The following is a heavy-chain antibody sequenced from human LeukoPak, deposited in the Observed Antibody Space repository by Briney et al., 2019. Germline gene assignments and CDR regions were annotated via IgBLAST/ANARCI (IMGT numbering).Heavy chain of an antibody. CDR3: ARVPTYYYDSSGYYYFDY. CDR1: GGSISSSNW. V-gene: IGHV4-4*02. Sequence: PSGTLSLTCAVSGGSISSSNWWSWVRQPPGKGLEWIGEIYHSGSTNYNPSLKSRVTISVDASKNQFSLKLSSVTAADTAVYYCARVPTYYYDSSGYYYFDYWGQGTLVTVSS. CDR2: IYHSGST. D-gene: IGHD3-22*01. J-gene: IGHJ4*02.